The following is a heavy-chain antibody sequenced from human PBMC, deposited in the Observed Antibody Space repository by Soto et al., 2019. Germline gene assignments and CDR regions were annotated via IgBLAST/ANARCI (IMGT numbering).Heavy chain of an antibody. D-gene: IGHD2-15*01. J-gene: IGHJ5*02. CDR2: IIPIFSTA. CDR3: ARGGPGYCSGGTCFHNWFDP. CDR1: GGTFSSYA. V-gene: IGHV1-69*13. Sequence: ASVKVSCKASGGTFSSYAISWVRQAPGQGLEWMGGIIPIFSTANYAQKFQGRVTITADESTGTAYMELSSLRSEDTAVYYCARGGPGYCSGGTCFHNWFDPWGQGILVTVSS.